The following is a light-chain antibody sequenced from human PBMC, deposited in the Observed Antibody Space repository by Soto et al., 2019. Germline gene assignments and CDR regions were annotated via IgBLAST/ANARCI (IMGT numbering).Light chain of an antibody. Sequence: QSVLAQPPSASGSPGQSVTITCTGTNSDVGTYNYVSWYQHHPGKAPKFMIYEVSKRPLGVPDRFSGSKSGNTASLTVSGLQDEDEADYYCSSYAGSNNLVFGGGTKLTVL. CDR2: EVS. CDR3: SSYAGSNNLV. CDR1: NSDVGTYNY. V-gene: IGLV2-8*01. J-gene: IGLJ2*01.